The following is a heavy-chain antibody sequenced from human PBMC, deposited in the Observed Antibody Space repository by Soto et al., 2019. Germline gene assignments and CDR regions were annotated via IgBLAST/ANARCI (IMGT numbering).Heavy chain of an antibody. CDR1: GFTFSSYG. Sequence: GVLRLSCAASGFTFSSYGMHLVLHAPGKGLEWVAVIWYDGSNKYYADSVKGRFTISRDNSKNTLYLRMNSLRAEDTAVYYCARDRYSRVPYGMDVWGQGTTVTVS. CDR3: ARDRYSRVPYGMDV. CDR2: IWYDGSNK. V-gene: IGHV3-33*01. D-gene: IGHD5-12*01. J-gene: IGHJ6*02.